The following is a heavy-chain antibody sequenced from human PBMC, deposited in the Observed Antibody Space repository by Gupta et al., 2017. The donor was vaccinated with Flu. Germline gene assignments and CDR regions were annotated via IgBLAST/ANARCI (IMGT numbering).Heavy chain of an antibody. Sequence: EVQLVESGGGVVRPGGSLRLSCAASGFTFVDYDMNWVRQAPGKGLEWVSGINWNGGSTGYADSVKGRFTISRDNAKNSLYLLMNSLRVEDTALYHCARSGGRDAFDIWGQGTMVTVSS. CDR3: ARSGGRDAFDI. D-gene: IGHD2-15*01. CDR2: INWNGGST. CDR1: GFTFVDYD. V-gene: IGHV3-20*01. J-gene: IGHJ3*02.